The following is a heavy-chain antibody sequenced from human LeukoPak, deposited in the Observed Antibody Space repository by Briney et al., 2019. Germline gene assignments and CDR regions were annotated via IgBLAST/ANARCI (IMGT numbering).Heavy chain of an antibody. V-gene: IGHV4-4*07. Sequence: SETLSLTCTVSGGSISSYYWSWIRQPAGKGLEWIGRIYTSGSTNYNPSLRSRVTISVDKSKNQFSLKLSSVTAADTAVYYCARDSTSCYGAGCYNWFDPWGQGTLVTVSS. J-gene: IGHJ5*02. CDR2: IYTSGST. CDR3: ARDSTSCYGAGCYNWFDP. D-gene: IGHD2-2*01. CDR1: GGSISSYY.